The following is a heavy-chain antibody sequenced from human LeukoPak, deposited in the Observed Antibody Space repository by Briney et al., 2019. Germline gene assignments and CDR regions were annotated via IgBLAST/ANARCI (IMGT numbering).Heavy chain of an antibody. J-gene: IGHJ4*02. Sequence: SETLSLTCTVSGGSIGSGGYYWSWIRQPPGKGLEWIGYIYHSGSTYYNPSLKSRVTISVDRSKNQFSLKLSSVTAADTAVYYCARTSSSADYWGQGTLVTVSS. CDR2: IYHSGST. D-gene: IGHD6-6*01. CDR3: ARTSSSADY. V-gene: IGHV4-30-2*01. CDR1: GGSIGSGGYY.